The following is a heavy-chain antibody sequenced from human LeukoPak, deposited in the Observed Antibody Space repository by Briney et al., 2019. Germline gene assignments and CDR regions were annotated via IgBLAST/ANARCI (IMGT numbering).Heavy chain of an antibody. CDR1: GGTFSSYA. J-gene: IGHJ3*02. D-gene: IGHD1-26*01. V-gene: IGHV1-69*04. Sequence: GASVKVSCKASGGTFSSYAISWVRQAPGQGLEWMGRIIPILGIANYAQKFQGRVTITADKSTSTAYMELSSLRSEDTAVYYCARGSRIVGVRDGSAFDIWGQGTMVTVSS. CDR3: ARGSRIVGVRDGSAFDI. CDR2: IIPILGIA.